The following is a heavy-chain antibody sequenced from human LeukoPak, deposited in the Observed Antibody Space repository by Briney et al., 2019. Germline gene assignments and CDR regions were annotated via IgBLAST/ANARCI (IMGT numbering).Heavy chain of an antibody. D-gene: IGHD3-22*01. J-gene: IGHJ4*02. CDR3: ASVDYYDSSGYYRDY. CDR1: GGSISSGGYY. CDR2: IYYSGST. V-gene: IGHV4-31*03. Sequence: PSETLSLTCTVSGGSISSGGYYWSWIRQHPGKGLEWIGYIYYSGSTYYNPSLKSRVTISVDKSKNQFSLKLSSVTAADTAVYYCASVDYYDSSGYYRDYWGQGTLVTVSS.